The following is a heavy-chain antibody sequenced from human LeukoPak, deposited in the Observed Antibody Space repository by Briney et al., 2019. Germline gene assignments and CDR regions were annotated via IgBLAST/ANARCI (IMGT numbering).Heavy chain of an antibody. V-gene: IGHV1-18*01. CDR3: ATAFGSYRDY. J-gene: IGHJ4*02. CDR1: GYTFTSYG. CDR2: ISAYNGNT. D-gene: IGHD1-26*01. Sequence: GASVKVSCKASGYTFTSYGISWVRQAPGQGLEWMGWISAYNGNTNYAQKLQGRVTMTEDTSTDTAYMELSSLRSEDTAVYYCATAFGSYRDYWGQGTLVTVSS.